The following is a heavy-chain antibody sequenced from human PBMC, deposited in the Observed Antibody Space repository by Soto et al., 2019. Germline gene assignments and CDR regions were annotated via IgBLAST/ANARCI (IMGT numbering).Heavy chain of an antibody. CDR2: ISYDGSNK. CDR1: GFTFSSYA. V-gene: IGHV3-30-3*01. CDR3: ARVGDDSSGYYSLWIDY. J-gene: IGHJ4*02. Sequence: GGSLRLSCAASGFTFSSYAMHWVRQAPGKGLEWVAVISYDGSNKYYADSVKGRFTISRDNSKNTLYLQMNSLRAEDTAVYYCARVGDDSSGYYSLWIDYWGQGTLVTVSS. D-gene: IGHD3-22*01.